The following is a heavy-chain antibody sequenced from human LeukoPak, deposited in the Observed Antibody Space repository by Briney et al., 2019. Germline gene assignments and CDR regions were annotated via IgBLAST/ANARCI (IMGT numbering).Heavy chain of an antibody. CDR3: ARGLDYDFWSGYHYPYYYYMDV. CDR2: INHSGST. D-gene: IGHD3-3*01. CDR1: GGSFSGYY. J-gene: IGHJ6*03. V-gene: IGHV4-34*01. Sequence: SETLSLTCAVYGGSFSGYYWNWIRQPPGKGLEWIGEINHSGSTNYNPSLKSRVTISVDTSKNQFSLKLSSVTAADTAVYYCARGLDYDFWSGYHYPYYYYMDVWGKGTTVTVSS.